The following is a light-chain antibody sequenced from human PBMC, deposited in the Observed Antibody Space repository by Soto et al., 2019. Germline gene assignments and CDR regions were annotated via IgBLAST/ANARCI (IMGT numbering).Light chain of an antibody. CDR3: QQTHITPLI. CDR1: QTISTY. V-gene: IGKV1-39*01. Sequence: DIQMTQSPSSLSASVGDTVTITCRASQTISTYLNWYQQKPGKAPKVLIYGASNLESGVPSRFSGSGSGTDFTLTITSLQPGDSATYYCQQTHITPLIFGGGTRVEIK. J-gene: IGKJ4*01. CDR2: GAS.